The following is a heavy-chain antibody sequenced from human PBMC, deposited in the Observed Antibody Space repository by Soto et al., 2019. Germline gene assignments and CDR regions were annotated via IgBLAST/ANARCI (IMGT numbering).Heavy chain of an antibody. D-gene: IGHD6-13*01. V-gene: IGHV4-34*01. CDR2: INHSGST. CDR3: AKEPARAAAGPGYNWFDP. CDR1: GGSFSGYY. Sequence: PSETLSLTCAVYGGSFSGYYWSWIRQPPGKGLEWIGEINHSGSTNYNPSLKSRVTISVDNSKNTLYLQMNSLRAEDTAVYYCAKEPARAAAGPGYNWFDPWGQGTLVTVSS. J-gene: IGHJ5*02.